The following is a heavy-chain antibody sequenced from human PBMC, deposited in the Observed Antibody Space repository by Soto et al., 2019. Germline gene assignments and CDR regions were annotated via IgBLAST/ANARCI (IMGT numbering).Heavy chain of an antibody. CDR1: GYTFTSYD. V-gene: IGHV1-8*01. CDR3: ARGNRKVVVVRGVYYFDY. CDR2: MNPNSGNT. J-gene: IGHJ4*02. D-gene: IGHD2-15*01. Sequence: ASVKVSCKASGYTFTSYDINWVRQATGQGLEWMGWMNPNSGNTGYAQKFQGRVTMTRNTSISTAYMELSSLRSEDTAVYYCARGNRKVVVVRGVYYFDYWGQGTLVTVSS.